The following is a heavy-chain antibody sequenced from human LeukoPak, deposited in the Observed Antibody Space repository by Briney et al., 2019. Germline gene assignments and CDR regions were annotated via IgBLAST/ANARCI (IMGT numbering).Heavy chain of an antibody. Sequence: SETLSLTCAVYGGSFSGYYWSWIRQPPGKGLEWIGEINHSGSTNYNLSLKSRVTISVDTSKNQFSLKLSSVTAADTAVYYCARPDYYGSGTGFDYWGQGTLVTVSS. CDR3: ARPDYYGSGTGFDY. CDR1: GGSFSGYY. D-gene: IGHD3-10*01. CDR2: INHSGST. J-gene: IGHJ4*02. V-gene: IGHV4-34*01.